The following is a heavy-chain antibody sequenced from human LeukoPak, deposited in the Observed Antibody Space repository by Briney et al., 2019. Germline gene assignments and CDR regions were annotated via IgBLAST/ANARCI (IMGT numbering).Heavy chain of an antibody. V-gene: IGHV3-33*01. D-gene: IGHD3-10*01. CDR3: ARDPMVRGVIHYGMDV. J-gene: IGHJ6*02. CDR2: IWYDGSNK. CDR1: GCTFSSYG. Sequence: GRSLRLSCAASGCTFSSYGMHWVRQAPGKGLEWVAVIWYDGSNKYYADSVKGRFTISRDNSKNTLYLQMNSLKAEDTAVYYCARDPMVRGVIHYGMDVWGQGTTVTVSS.